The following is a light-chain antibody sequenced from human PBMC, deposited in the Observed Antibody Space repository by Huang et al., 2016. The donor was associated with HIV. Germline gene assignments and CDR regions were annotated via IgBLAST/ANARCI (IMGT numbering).Light chain of an antibody. V-gene: IGKV3-20*01. CDR1: QTFSSSY. J-gene: IGKJ1*01. CDR3: QQYDDSPWT. Sequence: IVLTQSPGTLSLSPGERATLSCRASQTFSSSYLAWYQQKPAQAPRLLIYRASSRATGIPDRFSCSVSGTDFTLTISRLEPEDCAVYYCQQYDDSPWTFGQGTKVEI. CDR2: RAS.